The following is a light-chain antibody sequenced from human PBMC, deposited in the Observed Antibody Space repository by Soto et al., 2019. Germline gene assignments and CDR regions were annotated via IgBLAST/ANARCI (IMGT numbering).Light chain of an antibody. Sequence: QSALTQPASVSGSPGQSITISCTGTRSDVGGYNYVSWYQQHAGKAPKLMIYDVSNRPSGVSNRFSGSKSGNTASLTISGLQAEDEADYYCSSYTSSSTPYVFGTGTKVTVL. J-gene: IGLJ1*01. CDR3: SSYTSSSTPYV. CDR2: DVS. V-gene: IGLV2-14*01. CDR1: RSDVGGYNY.